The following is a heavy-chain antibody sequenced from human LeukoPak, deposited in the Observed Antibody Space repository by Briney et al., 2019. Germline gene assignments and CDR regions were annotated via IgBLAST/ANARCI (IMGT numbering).Heavy chain of an antibody. D-gene: IGHD2-2*01. Sequence: PSETLSLTCAVYGGSFSGYYWSWIRQPPGKGLEWIGEINHSGSTNYNPSLKSRVTISVDTSKNQFSLKLSSVTAADTAVYYCARGISVVPAAQYYYYYYMDVWGKGTTVTVSS. V-gene: IGHV4-34*01. J-gene: IGHJ6*03. CDR1: GGSFSGYY. CDR3: ARGISVVPAAQYYYYYYMDV. CDR2: INHSGST.